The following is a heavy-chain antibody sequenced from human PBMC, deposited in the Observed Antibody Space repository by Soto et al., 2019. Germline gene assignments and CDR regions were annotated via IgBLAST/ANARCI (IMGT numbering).Heavy chain of an antibody. CDR1: GYPFTNFG. CDR2: ISGYNRNT. J-gene: IGHJ4*02. D-gene: IGHD3-9*01. CDR3: ARSYDVILSAYLGHDY. Sequence: AAVKVSCKASGYPFTNFGISWVRQAPGQGLEWLGWISGYNRNTNYGQNVQGRVTLTTDTSTTTAYMELRSLRSDDTAVYFCARSYDVILSAYLGHDYWGQGTQVTVSS. V-gene: IGHV1-18*04.